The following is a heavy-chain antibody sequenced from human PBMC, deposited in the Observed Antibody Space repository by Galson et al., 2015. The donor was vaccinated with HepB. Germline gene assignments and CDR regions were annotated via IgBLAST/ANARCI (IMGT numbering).Heavy chain of an antibody. Sequence: QSGAEVKKPGESLRISCKGSGYSFTSYWISWVRQMPGKGLEWMGRIDPSDSYTNYSPSFQGHVTISADKSISTAYLQWSSLKASDTAMYYCARHYIVVVPAALAPDILTGYYPDGMDVWGQGTTVTVSS. V-gene: IGHV5-10-1*01. CDR2: IDPSDSYT. CDR3: ARHYIVVVPAALAPDILTGYYPDGMDV. D-gene: IGHD2-2*01. J-gene: IGHJ6*02. CDR1: GYSFTSYW.